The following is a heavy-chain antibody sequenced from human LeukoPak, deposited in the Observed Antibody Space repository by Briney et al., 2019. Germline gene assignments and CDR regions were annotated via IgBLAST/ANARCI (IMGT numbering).Heavy chain of an antibody. CDR1: GGSISSYF. D-gene: IGHD6-6*01. CDR3: ARQQVAAARPLDN. V-gene: IGHV4-59*08. CDR2: IYYNGST. J-gene: IGHJ4*02. Sequence: PSETLSLTCTVSGGSISSYFWSWIRQPPGKGLEWIGYIYYNGSTNYNPSLKSRVTMSVDTSKNQFSLKLSSVTAADTAVYYCARQQVAAARPLDNWGQGSLVTVSS.